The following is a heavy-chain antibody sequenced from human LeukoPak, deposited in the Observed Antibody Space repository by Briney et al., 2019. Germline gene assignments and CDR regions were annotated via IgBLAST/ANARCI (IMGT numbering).Heavy chain of an antibody. CDR1: GFAFSTYS. J-gene: IGHJ4*02. Sequence: GGSLRLSCAASGFAFSTYSMNWVRQAPGKGLEWVSYIHINPSSTYYADSVKGRFTISRDNAKNSLYLQMSSLRAEDTAVYYCARGSLVAPSRFDYWSQGTLVTVSS. V-gene: IGHV3-48*01. D-gene: IGHD5-12*01. CDR3: ARGSLVAPSRFDY. CDR2: IHINPSST.